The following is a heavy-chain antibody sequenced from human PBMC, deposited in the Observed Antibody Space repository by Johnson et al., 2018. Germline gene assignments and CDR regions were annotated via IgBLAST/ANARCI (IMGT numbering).Heavy chain of an antibody. J-gene: IGHJ6*02. CDR2: ISWNSGSI. D-gene: IGHD4-17*01. CDR3: AKGSVDGDYASYYYYGMDV. CDR1: GFTFDDYA. Sequence: EVQLVESGGGLVQPGRSLRLSCAASGFTFDDYAMHWVRQAPGKGLEWVSGISWNSGSIGYADSVKGRFTISRDNAKNSLYLQMNSLRAEDTALYYCAKGSVDGDYASYYYYGMDVWGQGTTVTVSS. V-gene: IGHV3-9*01.